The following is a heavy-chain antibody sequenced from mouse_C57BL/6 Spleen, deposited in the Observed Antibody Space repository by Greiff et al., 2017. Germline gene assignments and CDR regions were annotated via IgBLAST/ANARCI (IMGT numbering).Heavy chain of an antibody. CDR1: GFTFSDYG. Sequence: EVKLQESGGGLVKPGGSLKLSCAASGFTFSDYGMHWVRQAPEKGLEWVAYISSGSSTIYYADTVKGRFTISRDNAKNTLFLQMTSLRSEDTAMYYCARPGYYGSSYGYFDVWGTGTTVTVSS. V-gene: IGHV5-17*01. D-gene: IGHD1-1*01. CDR3: ARPGYYGSSYGYFDV. CDR2: ISSGSSTI. J-gene: IGHJ1*03.